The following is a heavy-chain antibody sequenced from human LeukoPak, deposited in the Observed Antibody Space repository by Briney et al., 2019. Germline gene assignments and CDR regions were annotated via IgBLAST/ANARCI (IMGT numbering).Heavy chain of an antibody. CDR1: GFTFSSYG. V-gene: IGHV3-33*01. D-gene: IGHD6-13*01. CDR2: IWYDGSNK. J-gene: IGHJ4*02. Sequence: PGGSLRLSCAASGFTFSSYGMHWVRQAPGKGLEWVAVIWYDGSNKYYADSVKGRFTISRDNSKNTLYLQMSSLRAEDTAVYYCARPPSPGAAGDYWGQGTLVTVSS. CDR3: ARPPSPGAAGDY.